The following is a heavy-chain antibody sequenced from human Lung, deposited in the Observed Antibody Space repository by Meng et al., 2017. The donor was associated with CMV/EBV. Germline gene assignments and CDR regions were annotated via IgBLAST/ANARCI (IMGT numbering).Heavy chain of an antibody. Sequence: GESLKISCAASGFTFSSYAMHWVRQAPGKGLEWLAVISYDGSDKYYTDSVKGRFTISRDSSKNTLLLQMNSLRAEDTAVYYCARRNFYCTNGVCYRDYWGQGTXV. CDR2: ISYDGSDK. D-gene: IGHD2-8*01. J-gene: IGHJ4*02. CDR1: GFTFSSYA. V-gene: IGHV3-30*04. CDR3: ARRNFYCTNGVCYRDY.